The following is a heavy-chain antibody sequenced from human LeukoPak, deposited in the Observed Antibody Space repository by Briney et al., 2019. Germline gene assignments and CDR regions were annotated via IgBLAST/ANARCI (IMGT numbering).Heavy chain of an antibody. CDR2: IYTSGST. CDR3: ARDGRYNWNYGNFQH. V-gene: IGHV4-61*02. J-gene: IGHJ1*01. Sequence: SETLSLTCTVSGGSISSGSYYWSWIRQPAGKGLEWIGRIYTSGSTNYNPSLKSRVTISVDTSKNQFSLKLSSVTAADTAVYYCARDGRYNWNYGNFQHWGQGTLVTVSS. CDR1: GGSISSGSYY. D-gene: IGHD1-7*01.